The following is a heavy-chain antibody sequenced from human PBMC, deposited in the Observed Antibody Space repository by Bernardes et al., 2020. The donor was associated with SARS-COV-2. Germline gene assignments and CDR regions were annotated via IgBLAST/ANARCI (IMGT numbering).Heavy chain of an antibody. J-gene: IGHJ4*02. CDR1: GFTFSSYW. V-gene: IGHV3-7*03. D-gene: IGHD3-16*02. Sequence: GGSLSLSCAASGFTFSSYWMSWVRQAPGKGLEWVANIKQDGSEKYYVDSVKGRFTISRDNAKNSLYLQMNSLRAEDTAVYYCARAYDYVWGSYRYSSFDYWGQGTLVTVSS. CDR2: IKQDGSEK. CDR3: ARAYDYVWGSYRYSSFDY.